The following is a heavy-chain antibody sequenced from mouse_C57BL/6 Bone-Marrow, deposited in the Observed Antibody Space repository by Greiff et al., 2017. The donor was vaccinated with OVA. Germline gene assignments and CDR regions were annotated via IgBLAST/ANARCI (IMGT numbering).Heavy chain of an antibody. D-gene: IGHD1-1*02. CDR1: GYTFTSYW. CDR2: IHPNSGST. Sequence: VQLQQSGAELVKPGASVTLSCKASGYTFTSYWMHWVKQRPGQGLEWIGMIHPNSGSTNYNEKFKSKATLTVDNSSSTAYMQLSSLTSEDSAVYYCARWELRDSMDDWGQGTSVTVSS. J-gene: IGHJ4*01. V-gene: IGHV1-64*01. CDR3: ARWELRDSMDD.